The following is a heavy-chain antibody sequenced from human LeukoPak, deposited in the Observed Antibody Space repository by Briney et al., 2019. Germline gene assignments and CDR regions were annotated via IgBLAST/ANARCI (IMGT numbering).Heavy chain of an antibody. CDR2: ISYDGSNK. J-gene: IGHJ6*02. D-gene: IGHD3-10*01. V-gene: IGHV3-30-3*01. CDR3: ARGDRRGYYYGMDV. Sequence: GRSLRLSCAASGFTFSSYAMYWVRQAPGKGLEWVAVISYDGSNKYYGDSVKGRFTISRDNAKNSLYLQMNSLRDEDTAVYYCARGDRRGYYYGMDVWGQGTTVTVSS. CDR1: GFTFSSYA.